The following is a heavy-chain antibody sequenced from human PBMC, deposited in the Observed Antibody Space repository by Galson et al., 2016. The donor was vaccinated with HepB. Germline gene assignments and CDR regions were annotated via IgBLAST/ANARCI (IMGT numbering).Heavy chain of an antibody. CDR2: IHPTSDGT. Sequence: SVKVSCKASRYPFIDYSIHWVRQAPGQGLEWMAYIHPTSDGTHYALKFQGRARVTRDTSITTAYMELSSLTSDDTAVYYCARHWGGSSDYWGQGTLVTVSS. D-gene: IGHD1-26*01. CDR3: ARHWGGSSDY. V-gene: IGHV1-2*02. CDR1: RYPFIDYS. J-gene: IGHJ4*02.